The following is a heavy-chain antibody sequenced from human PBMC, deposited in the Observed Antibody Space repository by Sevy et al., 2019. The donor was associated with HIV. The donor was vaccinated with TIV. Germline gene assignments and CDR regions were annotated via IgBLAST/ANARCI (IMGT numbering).Heavy chain of an antibody. J-gene: IGHJ4*02. V-gene: IGHV3-48*02. D-gene: IGHD5-18*01. CDR3: ARRHAAMVTGDY. Sequence: GGCLRLSCAASGFTFSSYSMNCVRQAPGKGLEWVSYISSSSSTIYYADSVKGRFTISRDNAKNSLYLQMNSLRYEDTAVYYCARRHAAMVTGDYWGQGTTVLVSS. CDR1: GFTFSSYS. CDR2: ISSSSSTI.